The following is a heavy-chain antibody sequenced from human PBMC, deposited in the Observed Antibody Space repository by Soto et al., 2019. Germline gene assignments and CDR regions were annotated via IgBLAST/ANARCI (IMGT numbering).Heavy chain of an antibody. CDR3: ASPQYNWNNPFVY. CDR2: INHLGST. J-gene: IGHJ4*02. D-gene: IGHD1-20*01. V-gene: IGHV4-34*01. CDR1: GGSLSGHY. Sequence: LSLTCAVYGGSLSGHYWSWLRQPPGKGLEWIGEINHLGSTDYNPSLRSRVTLSVDRSKNQFSLRLTSVTAADTAVYYCASPQYNWNNPFVYWGQGTLVTVSS.